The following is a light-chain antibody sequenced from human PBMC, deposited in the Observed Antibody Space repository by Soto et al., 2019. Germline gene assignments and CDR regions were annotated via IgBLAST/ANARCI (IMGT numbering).Light chain of an antibody. CDR1: SSNIGAGYD. CDR3: QSYDSSLSGLV. CDR2: GNS. J-gene: IGLJ1*01. Sequence: QAVVTQPPSVSGAPGQRVTISCTGSSSNIGAGYDVHWYQQLPGTAPKLLIYGNSNRPSGVPDRFSGSKSGTSASLAITGLQAEDEADYYCQSYDSSLSGLVFGTGTKLTVL. V-gene: IGLV1-40*01.